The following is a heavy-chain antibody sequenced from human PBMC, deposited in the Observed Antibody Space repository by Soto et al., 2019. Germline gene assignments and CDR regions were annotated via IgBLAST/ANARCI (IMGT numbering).Heavy chain of an antibody. Sequence: ASVKVSCKASGGTFSSYAISWVRQAPGQGLEWMGGIIPIFGTANYAQKFQGRVTITADKYTSTAYMELSSLRSEDTAVYYCARGTTVAYFDYWGQGTLVTVSS. CDR1: GGTFSSYA. CDR3: ARGTTVAYFDY. J-gene: IGHJ4*02. CDR2: IIPIFGTA. V-gene: IGHV1-69*06. D-gene: IGHD4-4*01.